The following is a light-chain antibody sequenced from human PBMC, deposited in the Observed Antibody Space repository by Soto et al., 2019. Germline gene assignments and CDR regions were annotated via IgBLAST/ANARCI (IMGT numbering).Light chain of an antibody. J-gene: IGKJ2*01. CDR3: QQCESHPYT. CDR2: KAS. Sequence: DIRMTQSPSTLPVSVGDRVTITCRASQSISKWLAWYQQKPGKAPNLLIYKASTLKDGVPSRFSGNGTGTYSTLTISGQQPEDFAAHYFQQCESHPYTFGQGTTLDIE. V-gene: IGKV1-5*03. CDR1: QSISKW.